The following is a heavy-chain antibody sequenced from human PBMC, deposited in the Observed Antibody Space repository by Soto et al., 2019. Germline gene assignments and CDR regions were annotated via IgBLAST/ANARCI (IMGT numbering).Heavy chain of an antibody. D-gene: IGHD3-3*01. J-gene: IGHJ3*02. CDR2: INHSGST. Sequence: SETLSLTCAVYGGSFSGYYWSWIRQPPGKGLEWIGEINHSGSTNYNPSLKSRVTISVDTSKNQFSLKLSSVTAADTAVYYCARAGYYDFWSGYYPVGAFDIWGQGTMVTVSS. V-gene: IGHV4-34*01. CDR1: GGSFSGYY. CDR3: ARAGYYDFWSGYYPVGAFDI.